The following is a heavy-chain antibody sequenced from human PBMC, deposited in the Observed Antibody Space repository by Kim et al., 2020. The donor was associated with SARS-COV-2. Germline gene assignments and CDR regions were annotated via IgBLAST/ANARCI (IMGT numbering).Heavy chain of an antibody. CDR1: GGSISSGGYY. J-gene: IGHJ4*02. V-gene: IGHV4-31*03. CDR3: ARRRGYSGYDIDY. Sequence: SETLSLTCTVSGGSISSGGYYWSWIRQHPGKGLEWIGYIFYSGSTYYNPSLKSRATISVDTSKNQFSLKLSSVTAADTAMYYCARRRGYSGYDIDYWGQGTLVTVSS. D-gene: IGHD5-12*01. CDR2: IFYSGST.